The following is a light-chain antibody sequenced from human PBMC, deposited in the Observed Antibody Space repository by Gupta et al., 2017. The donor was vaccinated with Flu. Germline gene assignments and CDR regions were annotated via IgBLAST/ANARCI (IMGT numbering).Light chain of an antibody. V-gene: IGKV3-20*01. CDR3: HQHGSSPWT. CDR1: QNISSRY. Sequence: EIVLTQSPGTLSLSPGERGTLSCWASQNISSRYLAWYQQKFGQAPRLLMYGAFHRATGIPDRFSGSASGTDFTLTISSLEPEDFAVYYCHQHGSSPWTFGQGTKVEIK. CDR2: GAF. J-gene: IGKJ1*01.